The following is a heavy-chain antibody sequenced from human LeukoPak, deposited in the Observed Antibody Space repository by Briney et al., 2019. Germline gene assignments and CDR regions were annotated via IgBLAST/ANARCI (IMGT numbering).Heavy chain of an antibody. CDR1: GFTVSTNY. Sequence: GGSLRLSCAASGFTVSTNYMSWVRQAPGKWLEWVTLIYSGGGTYYADSVKGRFTLSRDSSRNTLYLQMKSLRVEDKAVYYCAAPEAPRFSTKGAFAIWGQGTMVTVSP. CDR2: IYSGGGT. V-gene: IGHV3-66*01. D-gene: IGHD2-2*01. J-gene: IGHJ3*02. CDR3: AAPEAPRFSTKGAFAI.